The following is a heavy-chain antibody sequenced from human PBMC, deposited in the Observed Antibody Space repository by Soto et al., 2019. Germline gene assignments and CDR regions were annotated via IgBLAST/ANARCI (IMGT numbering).Heavy chain of an antibody. J-gene: IGHJ4*02. CDR2: IMPIIGTA. D-gene: IGHD1-7*01. V-gene: IGHV1-69*01. Sequence: QVQLVQSGAEVKKPGSSVKVSCKASGGTFSSHVFNWVRQAPGQGLEWMGGIMPIIGTANYAQKFQGRVPIAAVESTSTAYVEVSSLRSEYTAVDCCARNLEFRDGNISHLDYWGQGTLVTVSS. CDR1: GGTFSSHV. CDR3: ARNLEFRDGNISHLDY.